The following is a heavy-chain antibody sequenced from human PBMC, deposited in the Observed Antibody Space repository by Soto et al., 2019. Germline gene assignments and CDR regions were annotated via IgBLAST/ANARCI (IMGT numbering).Heavy chain of an antibody. CDR3: TTDPTFTLLTSGSYYPWGAFDI. D-gene: IGHD1-26*01. CDR1: GFTFSNAW. CDR2: IKSKTDGGTT. J-gene: IGHJ3*02. Sequence: EVQLVESGGGLVQPGGSLRLSCAASGFTFSNAWMNWVRQAPGKGLEWVGRIKSKTDGGTTDYAAHVKGRVTISRDDSKDTLYLQMNSLKTEGTAVYYCTTDPTFTLLTSGSYYPWGAFDIWGQGTMVTVSS. V-gene: IGHV3-15*07.